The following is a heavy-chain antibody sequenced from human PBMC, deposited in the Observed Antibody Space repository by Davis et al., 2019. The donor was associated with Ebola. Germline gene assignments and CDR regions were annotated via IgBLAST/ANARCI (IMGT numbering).Heavy chain of an antibody. CDR1: GYTFTGYY. Sequence: AASVKVSCKASGYTFTGYYMHWVRQAPGQGLEWMRRINPNSGGTNYAQKFQGRVTMTRDTSISTAYMELSRLRSDDTAVYYCAREILWSLEYYFDYWGQGTLVTVSS. V-gene: IGHV1-2*06. CDR2: INPNSGGT. CDR3: AREILWSLEYYFDY. J-gene: IGHJ4*02. D-gene: IGHD2/OR15-2a*01.